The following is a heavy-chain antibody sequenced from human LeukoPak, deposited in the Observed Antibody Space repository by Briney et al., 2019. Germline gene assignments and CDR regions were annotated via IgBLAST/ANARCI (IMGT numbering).Heavy chain of an antibody. Sequence: PGGSLRLSCAASGFTFSNACMSWVRQAPGKGLEWVGRIKSKTDGAKTDYTAPVKGRFTISRDDSKNTLYLQMNSLKPEDTAVYDCTTGPFDYYGAASYLANGMDVWGQGTTVTVSS. J-gene: IGHJ6*02. CDR3: TTGPFDYYGAASYLANGMDV. V-gene: IGHV3-15*01. CDR2: IKSKTDGAKT. CDR1: GFTFSNAC. D-gene: IGHD3-10*01.